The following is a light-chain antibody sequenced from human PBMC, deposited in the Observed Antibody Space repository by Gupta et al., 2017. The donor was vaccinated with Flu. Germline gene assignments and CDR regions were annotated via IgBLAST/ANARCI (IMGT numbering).Light chain of an antibody. J-gene: IGKJ4*01. V-gene: IGKV1-5*03. CDR1: QGLTSW. CDR3: QQYDSYSLT. CDR2: KAS. Sequence: GDRVTITCRASQGLTSWLAWYQQKPGKAPKLLIYKASNLESGVPSRFSGSGSGTEFTLTISSLQPDDFATYYCQQYDSYSLTFGGGTKVEIK.